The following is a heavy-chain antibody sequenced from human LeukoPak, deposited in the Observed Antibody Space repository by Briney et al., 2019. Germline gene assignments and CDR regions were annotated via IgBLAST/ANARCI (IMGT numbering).Heavy chain of an antibody. CDR2: IIPIFGTA. J-gene: IGHJ5*02. Sequence: ASVKVSCKASGGTFSSYAISWVRQAPGQGLGWMGGIIPIFGTANYAQKFQGRVTITTDESTSTAYMELSSLRSEDTAVYYCARDFKMSGYTSFDPWGQGTLVTVSS. CDR3: ARDFKMSGYTSFDP. CDR1: GGTFSSYA. V-gene: IGHV1-69*05. D-gene: IGHD3-3*01.